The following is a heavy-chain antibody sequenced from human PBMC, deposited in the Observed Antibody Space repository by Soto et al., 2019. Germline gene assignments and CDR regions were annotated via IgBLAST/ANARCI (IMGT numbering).Heavy chain of an antibody. Sequence: ASVKVSCKASGYTFTSYGISWVRQAPGQGLEWMGWISAYNGNTNYAQKLQNKVTMTTDTSTSTAYMELRSLRSDDTAVYYCARLLDCSGGSCYDNWFDPWGQGTLVTVSS. V-gene: IGHV1-18*01. CDR2: ISAYNGNT. D-gene: IGHD2-15*01. CDR1: GYTFTSYG. J-gene: IGHJ5*02. CDR3: ARLLDCSGGSCYDNWFDP.